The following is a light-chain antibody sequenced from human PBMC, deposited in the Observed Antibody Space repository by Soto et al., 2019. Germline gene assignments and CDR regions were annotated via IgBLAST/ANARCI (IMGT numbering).Light chain of an antibody. CDR1: QSLPSTW. CDR3: QQYAARSPWT. J-gene: IGKJ1*01. CDR2: KGS. Sequence: DVQMTQSPSTLSASVGDKVTITCRASQSLPSTWLAWFQQRPGKAPNVLIYKGSALASGVSSRFSGSGSGTEFTLTIRSLQPDDFATYFCQQYAARSPWTFVQGTRV. V-gene: IGKV1-5*03.